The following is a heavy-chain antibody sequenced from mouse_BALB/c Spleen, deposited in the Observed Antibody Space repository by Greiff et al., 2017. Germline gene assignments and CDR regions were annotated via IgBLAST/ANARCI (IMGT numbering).Heavy chain of an antibody. CDR3: AREGGYNGYYGWYFDV. Sequence: EVQLVESGGGLVKPGGSLKLSCAASGFTFSSYAMSWVRQTPEKRLEWVASISSGGSTYYPDSVKGRFTISRDNARNILYLQMSSLRSEDTAMYYCAREGGYNGYYGWYFDVWGAGTTVTVSS. D-gene: IGHD2-3*01. J-gene: IGHJ1*01. CDR2: ISSGGST. CDR1: GFTFSSYA. V-gene: IGHV5-6-5*01.